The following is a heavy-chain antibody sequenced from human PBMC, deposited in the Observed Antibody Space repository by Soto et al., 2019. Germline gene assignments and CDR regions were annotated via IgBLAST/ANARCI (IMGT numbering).Heavy chain of an antibody. J-gene: IGHJ6*02. CDR2: MYSGGGT. Sequence: EVHLVESGGGLIQPGGSLRLSCAASGFTVGNNYMNWVRQAPGKGLEWVSLMYSGGGTYYADSVKGRFTMSRDSSKNTLYLQFNSLRAEDTAMYYCTTSASVGVWGQGTTVTVSS. V-gene: IGHV3-53*01. CDR3: TTSASVGV. CDR1: GFTVGNNY. D-gene: IGHD6-19*01.